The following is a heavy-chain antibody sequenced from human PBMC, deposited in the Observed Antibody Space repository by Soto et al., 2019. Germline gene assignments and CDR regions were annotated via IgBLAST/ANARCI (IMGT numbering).Heavy chain of an antibody. CDR2: IIPIFGTA. Sequence: ASVKVSCKASGGTFSSYAISWVRQAPGQGLEWMGGIIPIFGTANYAQKFQGRVTITADESTSTAYMELSSLRSEDTAVYYCARVGITIFCVVTSYYYYGMDVWGQGTTVTVSS. CDR1: GGTFSSYA. D-gene: IGHD3-3*01. V-gene: IGHV1-69*13. J-gene: IGHJ6*02. CDR3: ARVGITIFCVVTSYYYYGMDV.